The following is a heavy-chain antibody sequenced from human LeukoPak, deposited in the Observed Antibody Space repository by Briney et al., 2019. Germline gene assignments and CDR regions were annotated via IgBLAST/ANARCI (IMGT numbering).Heavy chain of an antibody. V-gene: IGHV4-34*01. CDR3: ARGRTTFGAARHSGYYFDY. J-gene: IGHJ4*02. D-gene: IGHD3-16*01. CDR1: GGSFSGYY. Sequence: SETLSLTCAVYGGSFSGYYWSWIRQPPGKGLEWIGEINHSGSTNYNPSLKSRVTISVDTSKNQFSLKLSSVTAADTAVYYCARGRTTFGAARHSGYYFDYWGQGTLVTVSS. CDR2: INHSGST.